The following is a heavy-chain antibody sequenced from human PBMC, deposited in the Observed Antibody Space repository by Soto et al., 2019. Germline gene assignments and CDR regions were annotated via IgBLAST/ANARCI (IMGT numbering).Heavy chain of an antibody. V-gene: IGHV1-69*12. D-gene: IGHD1-20*01. CDR1: GGTFSSYA. Sequence: QVQLVQSGAEVKKPGSSVKFSCKASGGTFSSYAISWVRQDPGQGLEWMGGVIPIFGTANYAQKFEGRVTITADESTSTAYMELSSLRSEDTAVYYCARGITGTINWFDPWGQGTLVTVSS. CDR2: VIPIFGTA. J-gene: IGHJ5*02. CDR3: ARGITGTINWFDP.